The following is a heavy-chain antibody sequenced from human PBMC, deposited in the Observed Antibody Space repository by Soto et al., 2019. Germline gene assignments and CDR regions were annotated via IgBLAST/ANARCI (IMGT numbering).Heavy chain of an antibody. Sequence: PSLTLSHPCTVSGGYIRNHYWRWIRQTPGKGLEWVGYIYYTGTSKYNPSLKSRVTISVDSSKNQFSLKLSSVTAADTAVYFCARVGALGSSRCFDYWGQGTLVTVSS. J-gene: IGHJ4*02. CDR1: GGYIRNHY. CDR3: ARVGALGSSRCFDY. V-gene: IGHV4-59*11. D-gene: IGHD6-13*01. CDR2: IYYTGTS.